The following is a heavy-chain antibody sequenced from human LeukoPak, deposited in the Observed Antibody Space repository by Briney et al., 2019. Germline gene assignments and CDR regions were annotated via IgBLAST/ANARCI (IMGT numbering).Heavy chain of an antibody. J-gene: IGHJ4*02. CDR3: ASAPGKWELGEGH. Sequence: GGSLRLSCAASGFTFSSYAMHWDRQAPGKGLEWVAVISYDGSNKYYADSVKGRFTIARDNPKNTTYLQMNSTTAEDPSMYDGASAPGKWELGEGHWGQGNLVTVSS. CDR2: ISYDGSNK. D-gene: IGHD1-26*01. CDR1: GFTFSSYA. V-gene: IGHV3-30*04.